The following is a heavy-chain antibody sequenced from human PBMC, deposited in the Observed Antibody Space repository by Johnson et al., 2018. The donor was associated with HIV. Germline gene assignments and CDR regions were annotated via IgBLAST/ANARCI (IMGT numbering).Heavy chain of an antibody. V-gene: IGHV3-30*03. D-gene: IGHD2-21*01. CDR1: GFTFSSYG. CDR3: AREVHIVVVSSFRWAFDI. J-gene: IGHJ3*02. Sequence: QVQLVESGGGVVQPGRSLRLSCAASGFTFSSYGMHWVRQAPGKGLEWVAVISYDGGSKYYADSVKGRFTISRDNSKNTLYLQMNSLRAEDTAVYYCAREVHIVVVSSFRWAFDIWGQGTLVTVSS. CDR2: ISYDGGSK.